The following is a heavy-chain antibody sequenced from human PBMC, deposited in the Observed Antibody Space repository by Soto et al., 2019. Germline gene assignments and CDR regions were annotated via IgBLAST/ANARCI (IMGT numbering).Heavy chain of an antibody. J-gene: IGHJ4*02. CDR1: GFTFSSSG. Sequence: PGGSLRLSCAASGFTFSSSGMHWVRRAPGKGLEWVAVISYDGSNKYYADSVKGRFTISRDNSKNTLYLQMNSLRAEDTAVYYCAKSGWSSAGGPFDYWGQGTLVTVSS. D-gene: IGHD6-19*01. CDR2: ISYDGSNK. CDR3: AKSGWSSAGGPFDY. V-gene: IGHV3-30*18.